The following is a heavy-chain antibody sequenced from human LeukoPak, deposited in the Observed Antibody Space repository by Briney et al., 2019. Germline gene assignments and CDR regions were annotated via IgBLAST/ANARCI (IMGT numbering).Heavy chain of an antibody. CDR3: ARDLAARRKPNYFDY. V-gene: IGHV1-2*02. CDR1: GYTFTGYY. D-gene: IGHD6-6*01. J-gene: IGHJ4*02. CDR2: INPNSGGT. Sequence: VASVKVSCKASGYTFTGYYMHWVRQAPGQGLEWMGWINPNSGGTNCAQKFQGRVTMTRDTSISTAYMELSRLRSDDTAVYYCARDLAARRKPNYFDYWGQGTLVTVSS.